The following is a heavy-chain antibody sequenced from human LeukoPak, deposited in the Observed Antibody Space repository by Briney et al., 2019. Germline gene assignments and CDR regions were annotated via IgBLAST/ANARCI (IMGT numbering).Heavy chain of an antibody. CDR2: IYHSGST. Sequence: PSETLSLTCAVSGGSISSSNWWSWVRQPPGKGLEWIGEIYHSGSTNYNPSLKSRVTISVDKSKNQFSLKLSSVTAADTAVYYCARARPLGYCSSTSCYTGWFDPWGQGTLVTVSS. D-gene: IGHD2-2*02. J-gene: IGHJ5*02. CDR3: ARARPLGYCSSTSCYTGWFDP. CDR1: GGSISSSNW. V-gene: IGHV4-4*02.